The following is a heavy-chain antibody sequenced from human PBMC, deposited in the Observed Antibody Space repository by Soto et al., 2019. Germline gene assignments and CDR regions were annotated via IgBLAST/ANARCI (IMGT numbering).Heavy chain of an antibody. CDR3: AKVGRPTYGSGSYYTDFDY. Sequence: GSLRLSGAASGXTFSSYSMSWVRQDPGRGLELVSSIIGSGGSTYYADSVNCRFTISRDNSKNTLYMQINSLRAEDTALYYCAKVGRPTYGSGSYYTDFDYWGQGTLGTVSS. CDR2: IIGSGGST. V-gene: IGHV3-23*01. D-gene: IGHD3-10*01. CDR1: GXTFSSYS. J-gene: IGHJ4*02.